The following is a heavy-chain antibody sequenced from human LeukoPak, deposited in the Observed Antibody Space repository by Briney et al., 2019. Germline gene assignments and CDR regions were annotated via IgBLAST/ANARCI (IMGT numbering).Heavy chain of an antibody. V-gene: IGHV1-2*02. D-gene: IGHD5-24*01. Sequence: ASVKVSCKASGYTFTDYYIHWVRQAPGQGLEWMGWVFPYSGKSNLAQKFQGRVAMTSDTSVGTVYLELGRLTSDDTAVFFCARVQGGYNYFDYWGQGTPVTVSS. CDR3: ARVQGGYNYFDY. J-gene: IGHJ4*02. CDR1: GYTFTDYY. CDR2: VFPYSGKS.